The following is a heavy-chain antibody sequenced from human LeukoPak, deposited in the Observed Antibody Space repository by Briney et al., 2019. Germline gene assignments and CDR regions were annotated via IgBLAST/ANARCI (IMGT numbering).Heavy chain of an antibody. CDR1: GGSISSGGYY. Sequence: SETLSLTCTVSGGSISSGGYYWSWIRQHPGMGLEWIGYIYYSGSTYYNPSLKSRVTISVDTSKNQFSLKLSSVTAADTAVYYCARDKGYSYYGMDVWGQGTTVTVSS. D-gene: IGHD5-18*01. CDR3: ARDKGYSYYGMDV. V-gene: IGHV4-31*03. J-gene: IGHJ6*02. CDR2: IYYSGST.